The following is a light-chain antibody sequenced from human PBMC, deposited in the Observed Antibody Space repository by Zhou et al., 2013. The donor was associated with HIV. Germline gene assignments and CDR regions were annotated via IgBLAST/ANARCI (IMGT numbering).Light chain of an antibody. CDR2: GGS. V-gene: IGKV3D-15*01. CDR1: QSVSSN. CDR3: QQYHSYSYT. J-gene: IGKJ2*01. Sequence: EIVMTQSPATLSVSPGERAALSCRASQSVSSNLAWYQQKPGQAPRLLVYGGSNRATAIPDRFSGSGSGTYFTLTISSLQPDDVATYYCQQYHSYSYTFGQGTTLEIK.